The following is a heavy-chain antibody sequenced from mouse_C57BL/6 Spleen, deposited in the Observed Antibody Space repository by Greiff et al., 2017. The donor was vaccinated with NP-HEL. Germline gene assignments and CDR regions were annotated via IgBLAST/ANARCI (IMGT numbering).Heavy chain of an antibody. D-gene: IGHD2-1*01. J-gene: IGHJ4*01. V-gene: IGHV1-62-2*01. Sequence: QVQLQQSGAELVKPGASVKLSCKASGYTFTEYTIHWVKQRSGQGLEWIGWFYPGSGSIRYNEKFKDKATLTADKSSSTVYMELSRLTSEDSAVYFCARHEAGALYYGNFYAMDYWGQGTSVTVSS. CDR1: GYTFTEYT. CDR3: ARHEAGALYYGNFYAMDY. CDR2: FYPGSGSI.